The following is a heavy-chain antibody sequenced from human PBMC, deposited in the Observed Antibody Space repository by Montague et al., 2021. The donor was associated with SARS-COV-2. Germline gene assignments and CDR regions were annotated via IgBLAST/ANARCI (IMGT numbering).Heavy chain of an antibody. D-gene: IGHD3-22*01. CDR2: MNSDGTSR. CDR3: AKGGYFRSDAFDL. Sequence: FRRLSCAASGFTFSSYWIHWVRQAPGKGLVWVSYMNSDGTSRGYSDSVRGRFTISRDNAKNTLYLQMSSLRAEDTAVYYCAKGGYFRSDAFDLWGQGTMVTVSS. J-gene: IGHJ3*01. CDR1: GFTFSSYW. V-gene: IGHV3-74*01.